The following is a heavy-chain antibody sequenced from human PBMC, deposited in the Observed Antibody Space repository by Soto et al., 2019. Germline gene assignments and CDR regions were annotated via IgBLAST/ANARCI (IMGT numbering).Heavy chain of an antibody. J-gene: IGHJ4*02. CDR3: ARDGGRHSGGIDY. Sequence: QVQLVQSGAEVKKPGSSVKVSCKASGGTFSSYSINWVRQAPGQGLEWMGEIIPIFGTANYAQKFQGRVTITAYESTSTAYMELSSLRSEDTDVYSCARDGGRHSGGIDYWGQGTLVTVSS. D-gene: IGHD1-26*01. CDR2: IIPIFGTA. CDR1: GGTFSSYS. V-gene: IGHV1-69*01.